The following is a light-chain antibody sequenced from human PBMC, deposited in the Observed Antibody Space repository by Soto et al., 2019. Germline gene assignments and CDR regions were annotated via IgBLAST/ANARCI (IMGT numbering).Light chain of an antibody. CDR1: QSVSSN. CDR2: GAF. J-gene: IGKJ1*01. Sequence: EIVMTQSPVTLSVSPGERVTLSCRASQSVSSNLAWYQQKPGQAPSLLIYGAFTRATGIPARFSGTGSGTEFTLTISSLQSEDVAVYYCQQYYTNSWSFGQGTKVEIK. V-gene: IGKV3-15*01. CDR3: QQYYTNSWS.